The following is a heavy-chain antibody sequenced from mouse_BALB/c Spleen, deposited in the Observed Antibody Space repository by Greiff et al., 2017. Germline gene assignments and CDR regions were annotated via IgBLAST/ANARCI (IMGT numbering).Heavy chain of an antibody. CDR1: GYTFTDYV. CDR3: ARLGNYGWFAY. V-gene: IGHV1-77*01. Sequence: VQLQQSGPELVKPGASVKMSCKASGYTFTDYVISWVKQRTGQGLEWIGEIYPGSGSTYYNEKFKGKATLTADKSSNTAYMQLSSLTSEDSAVYFCARLGNYGWFAYWGQGTLVTVSA. J-gene: IGHJ3*01. D-gene: IGHD2-1*01. CDR2: IYPGSGST.